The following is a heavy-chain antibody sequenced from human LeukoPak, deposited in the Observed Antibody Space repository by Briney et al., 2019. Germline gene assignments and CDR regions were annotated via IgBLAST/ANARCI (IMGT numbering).Heavy chain of an antibody. CDR1: GFSVSFNY. D-gene: IGHD2-15*01. CDR3: ARGSTPLET. J-gene: IGHJ5*02. CDR2: IYKDGRT. V-gene: IGHV3-66*01. Sequence: PGGSLRLSCAASGFSVSFNYMTWVRQAPGKGLEWVSVIYKDGRTYYTDSVEGRFTISRDSSKNTLFLQMDSLRAEDTAVYFCARGSTPLETWGQGTLVTVSS.